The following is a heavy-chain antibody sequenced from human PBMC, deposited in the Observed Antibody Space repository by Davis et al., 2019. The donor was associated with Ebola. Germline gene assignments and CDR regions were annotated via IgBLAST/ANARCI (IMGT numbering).Heavy chain of an antibody. CDR3: ARDDRDCTGGVCYLYYYGMDV. Sequence: SVKVSCKASGGTFSSYAISWVRQAPGQGLEWMGGIIPIFGTANYAQKFQGRVTITADKSTSTAYMELSSLRSKDTAVYYCARDDRDCTGGVCYLYYYGMDVWGQGTTVTVSS. D-gene: IGHD2-8*02. CDR1: GGTFSSYA. CDR2: IIPIFGTA. V-gene: IGHV1-69*06. J-gene: IGHJ6*02.